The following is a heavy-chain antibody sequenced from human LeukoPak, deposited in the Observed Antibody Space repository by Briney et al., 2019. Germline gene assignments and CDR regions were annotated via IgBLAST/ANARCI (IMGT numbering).Heavy chain of an antibody. CDR2: LSSASSDK. CDR1: GFSFSSYT. J-gene: IGHJ5*01. CDR3: ARQGRSYINPNRGWFDP. V-gene: IGHV3-21*06. Sequence: GGSLRLSCAVSGFSFSSYTVNWVRQARGKGLEWVSSLSSASSDKRYAEWVTRRFTVSIDNTKNSVFLQMNSLRVEDPAIYYRARQGRSYINPNRGWFDPWGQGTLVIVSS. D-gene: IGHD2/OR15-2a*01.